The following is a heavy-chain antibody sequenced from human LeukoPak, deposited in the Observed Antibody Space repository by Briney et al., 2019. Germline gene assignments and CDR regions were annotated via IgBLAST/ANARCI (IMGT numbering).Heavy chain of an antibody. J-gene: IGHJ3*01. CDR3: ARGFDGANAFDL. CDR2: IKQDGSQK. V-gene: IGHV3-7*01. Sequence: GGSLRLSCIASKFIISDYWMNWVRQAPGKGLEWVANIKQDGSQKYYVDSVKGRFTISRDNAKNSVYPQMNSLRAEDTAVYYCARGFDGANAFDLWGQGTLVTVSS. CDR1: KFIISDYW.